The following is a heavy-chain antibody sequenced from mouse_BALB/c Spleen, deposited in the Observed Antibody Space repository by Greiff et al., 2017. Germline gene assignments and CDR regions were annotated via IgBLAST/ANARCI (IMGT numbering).Heavy chain of an antibody. D-gene: IGHD2-12*01. V-gene: IGHV1S135*01. CDR3: ARWGRRGSYAMDY. Sequence: VQLQQSGPELMKPGASVKISCKASGYSFTSYYMHWVKQSHGKSLEWIGYIDPFNGGTSYNQKFKGKATFTVDTSSSTAYMQFNSLTSEDSAVYYCARWGRRGSYAMDYWGQGTSVTVSS. CDR1: GYSFTSYY. J-gene: IGHJ4*01. CDR2: IDPFNGGT.